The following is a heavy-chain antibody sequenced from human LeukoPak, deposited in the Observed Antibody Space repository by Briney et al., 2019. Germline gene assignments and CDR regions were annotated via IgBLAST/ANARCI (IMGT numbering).Heavy chain of an antibody. CDR1: GYSFSTYW. CDR3: ARRDCSSTSCYYSGWFDP. D-gene: IGHD2-2*01. V-gene: IGHV5-51*01. CDR2: IYPSDSKT. Sequence: GESLKISCEGSGYSFSTYWIGWVRQMPGKGLEWMGIIYPSDSKTRYSPSFQGQVTISADKSISTAYLQWSSLKASDTAMYYCARRDCSSTSCYYSGWFDPWGQGTLVTVSS. J-gene: IGHJ5*02.